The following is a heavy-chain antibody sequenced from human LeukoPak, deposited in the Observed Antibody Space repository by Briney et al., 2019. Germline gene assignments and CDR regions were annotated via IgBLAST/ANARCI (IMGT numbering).Heavy chain of an antibody. CDR2: IIPIFGTA. CDR1: GGTFSSYG. Sequence: GASVKVSCKASGGTFSSYGISWVRQAPGQGPEWMGGIIPIFGTANYAQKLQGRVTMTTDTSTSTAYMELRSLRSDDTAVYYCARDHRKKQWLSTDAFDIWGQGTMVTVSS. J-gene: IGHJ3*02. CDR3: ARDHRKKQWLSTDAFDI. D-gene: IGHD6-19*01. V-gene: IGHV1-69*05.